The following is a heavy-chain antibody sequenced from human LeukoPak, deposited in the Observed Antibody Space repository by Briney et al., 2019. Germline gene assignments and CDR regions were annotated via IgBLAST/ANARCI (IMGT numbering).Heavy chain of an antibody. J-gene: IGHJ5*02. V-gene: IGHV4-30-2*01. CDR1: DGSISSGDYS. D-gene: IGHD3-10*01. CDR3: ARLAVVRGLTQFDP. Sequence: SEALSLTCAVSDGSISSGDYSWSWIRQPPGKGLEWIGYIYHSGSTYYNPSLKTRVTISVDRSKNQFSLKLSSVTAADTAVYYCARLAVVRGLTQFDPWSQGTLVTVSS. CDR2: IYHSGST.